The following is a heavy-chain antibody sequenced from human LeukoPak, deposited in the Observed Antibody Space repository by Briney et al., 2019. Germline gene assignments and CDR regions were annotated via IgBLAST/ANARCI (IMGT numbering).Heavy chain of an antibody. Sequence: GGSLRLSCAVSGFTFSRNAMNWVRQAPGKGLEWVASISGNGLGTYYADSVKGRFNISRDNSKNTLYLHMESLRTEDTAVYYCAKDANYFDSGSHLIPFDFWGQGTRVTVSS. CDR1: GFTFSRNA. CDR2: ISGNGLGT. J-gene: IGHJ4*02. CDR3: AKDANYFDSGSHLIPFDF. D-gene: IGHD4/OR15-4a*01. V-gene: IGHV3-23*01.